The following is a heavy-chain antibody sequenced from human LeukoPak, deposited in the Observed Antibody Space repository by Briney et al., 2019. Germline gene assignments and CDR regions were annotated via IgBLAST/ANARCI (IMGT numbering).Heavy chain of an antibody. V-gene: IGHV4-59*01. CDR3: KSAYDIAMVH. Sequence: SETLSLTSTVSGDSISSNNWGWIRQPPGKGLEWIGYIYNSGSTNYNPSLKSRVTISINTSKKQFSLKLSAVTAADTVFYYHKSAYDIAMVHWGQGTLVTVSS. CDR2: IYNSGST. D-gene: IGHD5-18*01. CDR1: GDSISSNN. J-gene: IGHJ4*02.